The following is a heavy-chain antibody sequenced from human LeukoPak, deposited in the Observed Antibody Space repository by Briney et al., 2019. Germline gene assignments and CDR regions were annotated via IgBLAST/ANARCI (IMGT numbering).Heavy chain of an antibody. Sequence: SETLSLTCAVYGGSFSDYYWRLIRQPPGKGLEWIGEINHSGSTNYNPSLKSRVTISVDTSKNQFSLKLSSVTAADTAVYYCARGVSGVDPWGQGTLVTVSS. CDR3: ARGVSGVDP. V-gene: IGHV4-34*01. CDR1: GGSFSDYY. D-gene: IGHD1-26*01. J-gene: IGHJ5*02. CDR2: INHSGST.